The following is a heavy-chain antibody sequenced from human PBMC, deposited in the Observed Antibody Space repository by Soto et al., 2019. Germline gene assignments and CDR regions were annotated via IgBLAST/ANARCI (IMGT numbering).Heavy chain of an antibody. Sequence: QVQLVQSGAEVKKPGSSVKVSCKASGGTFSSYTISWVRQAPGQGLEWMGRIIPILGIANYAQKFQGRVTITADKSTSTAYMELSSLRSEDTAVYYCARDGATRVHSSAWEGYFDLWGRGTLVTVSS. CDR1: GGTFSSYT. CDR3: ARDGATRVHSSAWEGYFDL. V-gene: IGHV1-69*08. D-gene: IGHD6-19*01. J-gene: IGHJ2*01. CDR2: IIPILGIA.